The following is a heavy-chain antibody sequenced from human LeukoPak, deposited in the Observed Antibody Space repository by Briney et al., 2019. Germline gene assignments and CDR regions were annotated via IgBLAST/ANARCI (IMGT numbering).Heavy chain of an antibody. Sequence: GGSLRLSCAASGFTFSSYSMNWVHQAPGKGLEWVSSISSSSSYIYYADSVKGRFTISRDNAKNSLYLQMNSLGAEDTAVYYCARDRSSRPFAGDYWGQGTLVTVSS. CDR1: GFTFSSYS. CDR2: ISSSSSYI. J-gene: IGHJ4*02. V-gene: IGHV3-21*01. CDR3: ARDRSSRPFAGDY. D-gene: IGHD6-6*01.